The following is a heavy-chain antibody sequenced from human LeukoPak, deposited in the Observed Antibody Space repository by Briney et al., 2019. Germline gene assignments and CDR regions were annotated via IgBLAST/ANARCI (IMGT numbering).Heavy chain of an antibody. Sequence: GGSLRLSCAASGFTFSDYYMSWIRQAPGKGLEWVSYISSSGSTIYYADSVKGRFTISRDNAKNSLYLQMNSLRAEDTAVYYCARVNYYGSGSYAFDIWGQGTMVTVSS. J-gene: IGHJ3*02. CDR2: ISSSGSTI. CDR1: GFTFSDYY. D-gene: IGHD3-10*01. CDR3: ARVNYYGSGSYAFDI. V-gene: IGHV3-11*01.